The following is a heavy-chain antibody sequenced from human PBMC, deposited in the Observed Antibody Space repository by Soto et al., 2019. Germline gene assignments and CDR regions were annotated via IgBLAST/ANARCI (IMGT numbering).Heavy chain of an antibody. CDR2: IYFTGNT. D-gene: IGHD3-9*01. V-gene: IGHV4-39*01. CDR1: GGSITSSSHF. Sequence: SETLSLTCSASGGSITSSSHFWGWVRQPPGKGLEWIGTIYFTGNTYYTPSLKSRLTMSIDTSKNEFSLRLNSVTAAETAVYYCAGQTFTIAPASYGRSNWFDPWGPGTLVTVSS. J-gene: IGHJ5*02. CDR3: AGQTFTIAPASYGRSNWFDP.